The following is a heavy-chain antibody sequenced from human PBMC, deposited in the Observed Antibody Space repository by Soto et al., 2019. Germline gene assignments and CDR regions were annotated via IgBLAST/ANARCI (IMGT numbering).Heavy chain of an antibody. CDR3: ARVAPEYSSTPRRFDF. J-gene: IGHJ4*02. V-gene: IGHV3-23*01. CDR2: ISGSGGSI. Sequence: EVQLLESGGGLVQPGGSLRLSCAASGFTFGIYAMSWVRQAPGKGLEWVSSISGSGGSIYYAHSVKGRFTITRDTTKNTLDLQMKSLRAEDTAVYHCARVAPEYSSTPRRFDFWGQGTLVTVSS. CDR1: GFTFGIYA. D-gene: IGHD6-13*01.